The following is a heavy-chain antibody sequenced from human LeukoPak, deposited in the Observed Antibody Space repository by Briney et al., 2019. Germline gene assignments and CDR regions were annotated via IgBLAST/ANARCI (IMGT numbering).Heavy chain of an antibody. J-gene: IGHJ5*02. V-gene: IGHV4-4*07. Sequence: SETLSLTCTVSGGSISSYYWSWIRQPAGKGLEWIGRIYTSGSTNYNPSLKSRVTMSVGTSKNQFSLKLSSVTAADTAVYYCAREGGYSSWSSAALYNWFDPWGQGTLVTVSS. D-gene: IGHD6-6*01. CDR1: GGSISSYY. CDR2: IYTSGST. CDR3: AREGGYSSWSSAALYNWFDP.